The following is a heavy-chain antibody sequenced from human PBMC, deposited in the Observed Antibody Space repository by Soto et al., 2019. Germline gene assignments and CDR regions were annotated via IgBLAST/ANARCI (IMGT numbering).Heavy chain of an antibody. Sequence: GGSLRLSCAASGFTFSSYWMSWVRRAPGKGLEWVANIKPDGSEKWYVDSVKGRFTISRDNAKNSLYLQMNSLRAEDTAVYYCARGDYYDSSGPFSDAFDIWGQGTMVT. CDR3: ARGDYYDSSGPFSDAFDI. V-gene: IGHV3-7*04. D-gene: IGHD3-22*01. CDR2: IKPDGSEK. CDR1: GFTFSSYW. J-gene: IGHJ3*02.